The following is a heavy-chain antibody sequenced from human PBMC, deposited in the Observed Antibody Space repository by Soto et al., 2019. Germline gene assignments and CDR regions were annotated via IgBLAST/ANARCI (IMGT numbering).Heavy chain of an antibody. CDR2: INPNSGGT. J-gene: IGHJ5*02. Sequence: QVQLVQSGAEVKKPGASVKVSCKASGYTFTGYYMHWVRQAPGQGLEWMGWINPNSGGTNYAQKFQGWVTMTRDTSLSTAYMELSRLRSDDTAVYYCARDACVGGSCYPPGWFDPWGQGTLVTVSS. CDR1: GYTFTGYY. V-gene: IGHV1-2*04. D-gene: IGHD2-15*01. CDR3: ARDACVGGSCYPPGWFDP.